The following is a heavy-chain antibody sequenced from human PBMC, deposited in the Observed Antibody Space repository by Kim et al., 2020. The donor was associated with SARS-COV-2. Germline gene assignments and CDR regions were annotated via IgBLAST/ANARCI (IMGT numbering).Heavy chain of an antibody. CDR3: ARDPTMVRGYYYYGMDV. CDR2: TYYRSKWYN. V-gene: IGHV6-1*01. D-gene: IGHD3-10*01. J-gene: IGHJ6*02. CDR1: GDSVSSNSAA. Sequence: SQTLSLTCAISGDSVSSNSAAWNWIRQSPSRGLEWLGRTYYRSKWYNDYAVSVKSRITINPDTSKNQFSLQLNSVTPEDTAVYYCARDPTMVRGYYYYGMDVWGQGTTVTVSS.